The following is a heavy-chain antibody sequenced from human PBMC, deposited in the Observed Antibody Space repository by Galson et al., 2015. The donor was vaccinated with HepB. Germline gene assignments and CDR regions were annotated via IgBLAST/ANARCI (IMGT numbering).Heavy chain of an antibody. V-gene: IGHV2-5*02. CDR2: IYWDDPK. CDR1: GLSISASGEG. CDR3: AKLGNAFFEY. J-gene: IGHJ4*02. Sequence: PALVKPTQTLTLPCSLSGLSISASGEGVGWIRQAPGKALEWLSLIYWDDPKRYRQSLKRRLTITKDTSKNQVVLTMTNMDPVDTATYFCAKLGNAFFEYWGQGTPVTVSS. D-gene: IGHD4-23*01.